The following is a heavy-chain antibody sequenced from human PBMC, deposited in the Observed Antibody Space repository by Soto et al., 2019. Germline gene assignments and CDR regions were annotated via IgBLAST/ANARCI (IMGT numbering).Heavy chain of an antibody. CDR3: AKGPSGDTGGGVRFAP. D-gene: IGHD2-21*02. Sequence: EVQLLESGGGLVQPGGSLRLSCAASGLTFSSYAMSWVRQAPGKGLEWVSAISGSGSSTYYADSVKGRFTISRDNSKNPLYLKINGLRAEDAALYFWAKGPSGDTGGGVRFAPGGQGPLVPVSS. V-gene: IGHV3-23*01. CDR2: ISGSGSST. CDR1: GLTFSSYA. J-gene: IGHJ5*02.